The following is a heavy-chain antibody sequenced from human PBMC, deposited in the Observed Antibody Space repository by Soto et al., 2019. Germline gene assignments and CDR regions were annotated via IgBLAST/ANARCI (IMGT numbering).Heavy chain of an antibody. CDR3: ARILITRGYSYGYVDN. CDR1: GDSVTSHY. D-gene: IGHD5-18*01. CDR2: MHYTGFT. J-gene: IGHJ4*02. Sequence: SETLSLTCSFSGDSVTSHYLTWIRQSPEKGLEWIGYMHYTGFTHYNPSLKSRLTISVDTSKNQFTLQLTSVTVADTAVYYCARILITRGYSYGYVDNWGQGTLVTVSS. V-gene: IGHV4-59*02.